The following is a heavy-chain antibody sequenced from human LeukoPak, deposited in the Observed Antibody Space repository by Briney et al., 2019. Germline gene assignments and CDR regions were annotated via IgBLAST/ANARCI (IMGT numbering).Heavy chain of an antibody. J-gene: IGHJ6*03. Sequence: GGSLRLSCAASGFTFSSYWMHWVRQPPGKGLVWVSRINPDGSVTTHADSVEGRFTISRDNAKNTLYLQMNSLRAEDTAVYYCARLDSSWSYYYYYYMDVWGKGTTVTVSS. CDR3: ARLDSSWSYYYYYYMDV. V-gene: IGHV3-74*01. D-gene: IGHD6-13*01. CDR1: GFTFSSYW. CDR2: INPDGSVT.